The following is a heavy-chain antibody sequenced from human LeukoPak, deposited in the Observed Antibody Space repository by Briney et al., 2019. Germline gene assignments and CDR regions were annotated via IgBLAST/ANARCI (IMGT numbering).Heavy chain of an antibody. J-gene: IGHJ4*02. D-gene: IGHD6-19*01. CDR1: GSTFSSYG. V-gene: IGHV3-30*18. CDR3: AKEGGAVAGYFDY. CDR2: ISYDGSNK. Sequence: GGSLRLSCAASGSTFSSYGMHWVRQAPGKGLEWVAVISYDGSNKYYADSVKGRFTISRDNSKNTLYLQMNSLRAEDTAVYYCAKEGGAVAGYFDYWGQGTLVTVSS.